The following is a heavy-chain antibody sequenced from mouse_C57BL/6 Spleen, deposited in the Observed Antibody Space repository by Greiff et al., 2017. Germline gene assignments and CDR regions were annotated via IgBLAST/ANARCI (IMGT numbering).Heavy chain of an antibody. Sequence: VQLQESGAELARPGASVKMSCKASGYTFTSYTMHWVNQRPGQGLEWIGYINPSSGYTKYNQKFKDKATLTADKSSSTAYMQLSSLTSEDSAVYYCASGSSSFAYWGQGTLVTVSA. J-gene: IGHJ3*01. D-gene: IGHD1-1*01. CDR3: ASGSSSFAY. CDR2: INPSSGYT. CDR1: GYTFTSYT. V-gene: IGHV1-4*01.